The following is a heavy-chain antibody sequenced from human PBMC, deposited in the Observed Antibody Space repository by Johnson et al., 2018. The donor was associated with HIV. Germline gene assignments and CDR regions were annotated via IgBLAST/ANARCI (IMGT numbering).Heavy chain of an antibody. V-gene: IGHV3-7*01. CDR2: INQNGSEK. J-gene: IGHJ3*01. CDR1: GFTVSDYW. Sequence: EVQLVESEGGLVQPGGSLRLSCTASGFTVSDYWMSWVRQSPGKGLEWVASINQNGSEKSYVDSMKGRLTISRDNPKNSLFLQVDSLRADDTAVYFCAREGTYEPLHRIYDYGDYPTFDFWGQGTMVTVSS. CDR3: AREGTYEPLHRIYDYGDYPTFDF. D-gene: IGHD4-17*01.